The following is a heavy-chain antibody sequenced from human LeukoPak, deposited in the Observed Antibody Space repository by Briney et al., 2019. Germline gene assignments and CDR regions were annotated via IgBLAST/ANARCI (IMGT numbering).Heavy chain of an antibody. CDR3: ARGAGLYYDSSGYPPLRY. D-gene: IGHD3-22*01. Sequence: PSETLSLTCTVSGYSISSGYYWGWIRPPPGKGLEWIGSIYHSGSTYYNPSLKSRVTISVDTSKNQFSLKLSSVTAADTAVYYCARGAGLYYDSSGYPPLRYWGQGTLVTVSS. V-gene: IGHV4-38-2*02. CDR1: GYSISSGYY. CDR2: IYHSGST. J-gene: IGHJ4*02.